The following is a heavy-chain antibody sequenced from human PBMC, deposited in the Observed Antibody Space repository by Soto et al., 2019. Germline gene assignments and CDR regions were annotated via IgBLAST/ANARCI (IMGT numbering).Heavy chain of an antibody. V-gene: IGHV5-51*01. J-gene: IGHJ6*02. CDR2: IYPGDSDT. Sequence: PGESLKISYKGSGYSFTCYWIGWVRQMPGKGLELMGIIYPGDSDTRYSPSFQGQVTISADKSISTAYLQWSSLKASDTAMYYCARTAAAGKYYYGMDVWGQGTTVTVSS. D-gene: IGHD6-13*01. CDR3: ARTAAAGKYYYGMDV. CDR1: GYSFTCYW.